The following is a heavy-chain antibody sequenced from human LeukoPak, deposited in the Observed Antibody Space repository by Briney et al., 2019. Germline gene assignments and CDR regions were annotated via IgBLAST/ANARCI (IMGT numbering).Heavy chain of an antibody. V-gene: IGHV3-23*01. CDR1: GFTFSSYA. J-gene: IGHJ4*02. D-gene: IGHD6-19*01. Sequence: GGSLRLSCAASGFTFSSYAMNWVRQAPGKGLEWVSTISAGGASTYYADSVKGRFTISRDNSKNTLYLQMNSLRAEDTAVYYCARVDRSGWSRFDYWGQGTLVTVSS. CDR3: ARVDRSGWSRFDY. CDR2: ISAGGAST.